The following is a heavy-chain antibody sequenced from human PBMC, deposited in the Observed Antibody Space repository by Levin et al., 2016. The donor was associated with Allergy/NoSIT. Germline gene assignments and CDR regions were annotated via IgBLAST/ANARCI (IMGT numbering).Heavy chain of an antibody. CDR3: ARDLATGGDCPGY. V-gene: IGHV3-30*03. Sequence: VRQAPGKGLEWVAVISYDGSNKYYADSVKGRFTISRDNSKNTLYLQMNSLRAEDTAVYYCARDLATGGDCPGYWGQGTLVTVSS. CDR2: ISYDGSNK. D-gene: IGHD2-21*02. J-gene: IGHJ4*02.